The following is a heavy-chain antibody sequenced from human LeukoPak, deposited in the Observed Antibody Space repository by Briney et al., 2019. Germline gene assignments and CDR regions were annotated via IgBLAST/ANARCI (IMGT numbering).Heavy chain of an antibody. CDR3: VIDSYNSSGFSY. CDR1: GYTCSSYA. D-gene: IGHD3-22*01. J-gene: IGHJ4*02. CDR2: ISSNGGST. V-gene: IGHV3-64D*09. Sequence: GGSLRLSCAGPGYTCSSYATHWVRQAPGKGLEYVSAISSNGGSTYYADSVKGRFTISRDNSKNTLYLQMSSLRAEDTAVYFCVIDSYNSSGFSYWSQGTLVTVSS.